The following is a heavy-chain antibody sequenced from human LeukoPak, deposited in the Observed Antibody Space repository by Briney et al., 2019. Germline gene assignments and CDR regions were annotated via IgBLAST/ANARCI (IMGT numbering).Heavy chain of an antibody. D-gene: IGHD6-13*01. CDR3: ARDWPTIAAAGTIPEYFQH. Sequence: VGSLRLSCAAPGFTFSSYSMNSVRQAPGKGLEWGSFISSSSSYIYYADSVKGRFTISRDNAKNSLYLQMNGLRAEDTAVYYCARDWPTIAAAGTIPEYFQHWGQGTLVTVSS. CDR2: ISSSSSYI. CDR1: GFTFSSYS. V-gene: IGHV3-21*01. J-gene: IGHJ1*01.